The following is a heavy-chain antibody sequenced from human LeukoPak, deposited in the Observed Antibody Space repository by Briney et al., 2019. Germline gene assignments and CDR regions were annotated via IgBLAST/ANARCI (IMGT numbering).Heavy chain of an antibody. Sequence: GGSLRLSCAASGFTVSSNYMTWVRQAPGTGLEWVSVIHSGGGTYYADSVRGRFTISRDNSKTTLYLQMSSLRAEDTAVYYCASSKYGSGSHNWFDPWGQGTLVTVSS. CDR1: GFTVSSNY. J-gene: IGHJ5*02. CDR2: IHSGGGT. CDR3: ASSKYGSGSHNWFDP. D-gene: IGHD3-10*01. V-gene: IGHV3-53*01.